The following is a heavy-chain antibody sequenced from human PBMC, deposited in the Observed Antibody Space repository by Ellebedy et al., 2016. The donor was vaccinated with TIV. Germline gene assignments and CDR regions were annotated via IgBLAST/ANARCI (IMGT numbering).Heavy chain of an antibody. CDR3: ARGWLRVAFDI. Sequence: SQTLSLTCAISGDSVSGNSGAWNWIRQSPSGGLEWLGRTYYNSKWYNDYAVSVKSRITINPDTSKDQFSLQLNSVTPEDTAVYYCARGWLRVAFDIWGQGTMVIVSS. CDR1: GDSVSGNSGA. V-gene: IGHV6-1*01. J-gene: IGHJ3*02. D-gene: IGHD5-12*01. CDR2: TYYNSKWYN.